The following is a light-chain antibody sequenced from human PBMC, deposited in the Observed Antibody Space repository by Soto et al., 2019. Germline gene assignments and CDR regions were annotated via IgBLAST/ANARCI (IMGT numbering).Light chain of an antibody. CDR2: GAS. CDR3: QQYDRCPGT. Sequence: VSQCVDINLAWYQQTXGQAPRLLIYGASXRASGIPDRFSGSGSATNFTLTIASLETEDFAVYYCQQYDRCPGTFGQGSNVAIK. J-gene: IGKJ1*01. V-gene: IGKV3-15*01. CDR1: QCVDIN.